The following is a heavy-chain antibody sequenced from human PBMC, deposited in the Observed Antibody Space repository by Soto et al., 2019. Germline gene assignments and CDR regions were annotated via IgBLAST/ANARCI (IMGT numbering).Heavy chain of an antibody. CDR1: GFTFSSYA. Sequence: GGSLRLSCAASGFTFSSYAMSWVRQAPGKGLEWVSAISGSVGSTYYAHSVKGRFTISRDNSKNTLYLQMNSLRAEDTAVYYCARRRPGSGSYYGPSLKYYYYYGMDVWGQGTTVTVSS. J-gene: IGHJ6*02. V-gene: IGHV3-23*01. CDR3: ARRRPGSGSYYGPSLKYYYYYGMDV. D-gene: IGHD3-10*01. CDR2: ISGSVGST.